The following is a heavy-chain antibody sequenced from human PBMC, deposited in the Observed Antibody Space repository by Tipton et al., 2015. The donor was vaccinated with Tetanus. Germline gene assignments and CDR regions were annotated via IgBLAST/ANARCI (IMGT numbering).Heavy chain of an antibody. D-gene: IGHD2-21*02. CDR1: AYAFTSYD. CDR2: MNPNTGHA. CDR3: ARDVTSRGFVVVTAWSDY. Sequence: QLVQSGPEVKKPGASVKISCKAFAYAFTSYDLNWVRQATGQGLEWLGYMNPNTGHAGYAQKFQGRVTMTSNISITTAYMELRNLRSDDTAVYYCARDVTSRGFVVVTAWSDYWGQGTLVTVSS. V-gene: IGHV1-8*01. J-gene: IGHJ4*02.